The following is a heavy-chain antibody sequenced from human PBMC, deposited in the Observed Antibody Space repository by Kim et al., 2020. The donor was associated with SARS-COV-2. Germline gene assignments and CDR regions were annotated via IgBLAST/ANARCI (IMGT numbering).Heavy chain of an antibody. D-gene: IGHD1-26*01. CDR2: YT. CDR3: ARDTVGAFDY. J-gene: IGHJ4*02. V-gene: IGHV3-21*01. Sequence: YTYSADSVKGRFTNSRDNAKNSLYLQMNSLRAEDTAVYYCARDTVGAFDYWGQGTLVTVSS.